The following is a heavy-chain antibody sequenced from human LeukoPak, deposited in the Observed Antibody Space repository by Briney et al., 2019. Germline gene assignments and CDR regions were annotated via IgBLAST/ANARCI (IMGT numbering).Heavy chain of an antibody. CDR3: ARGGWNFPPGY. D-gene: IGHD1-1*01. CDR1: GFTFNSHI. CDR2: ISSSSSFV. V-gene: IGHV3-21*01. Sequence: GGSLRLSCVASGFTFNSHIMTWVRQAPGKGLEWVSTISSSSSFVNYADSVKGRFTISRDNAENSLYLQMNSLRAEDTAVYYCARGGWNFPPGYWGRGTLVTVSS. J-gene: IGHJ4*02.